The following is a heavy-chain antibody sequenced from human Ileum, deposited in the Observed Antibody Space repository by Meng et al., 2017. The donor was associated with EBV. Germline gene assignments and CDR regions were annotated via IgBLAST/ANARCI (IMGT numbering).Heavy chain of an antibody. D-gene: IGHD2-15*01. CDR2: IYYSGST. CDR1: GGSISSYY. Sequence: HEQLPVSGPGLVKPSETLSLTCTVSGGSISSYYWSWIRQPPGKGLEWIGYIYYSGSTNYNPSLKSRVTISVDTSKNQFSLNLSSVTAADTAVYYCARGGWSLDYWGQGTLVTVSS. V-gene: IGHV4-59*08. J-gene: IGHJ4*02. CDR3: ARGGWSLDY.